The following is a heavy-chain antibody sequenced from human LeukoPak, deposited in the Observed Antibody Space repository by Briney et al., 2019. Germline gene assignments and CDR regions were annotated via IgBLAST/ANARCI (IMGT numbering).Heavy chain of an antibody. CDR1: GGSISSYY. J-gene: IGHJ4*02. CDR3: ARGWGYCSGGNCYFTYFDY. V-gene: IGHV4-59*01. D-gene: IGHD2-15*01. Sequence: SETLSLTCTGSGGSISSYYWSWIRQPPGNGLEWIGYIDYRGTTNYNPSLKSRVTISVDPSKSQFSLRLSSVTAADTAVYYCARGWGYCSGGNCYFTYFDYWGQGALVTVSS. CDR2: IDYRGTT.